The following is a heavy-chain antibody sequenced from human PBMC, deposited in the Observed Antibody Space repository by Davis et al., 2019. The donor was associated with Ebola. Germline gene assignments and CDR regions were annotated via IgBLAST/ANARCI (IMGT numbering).Heavy chain of an antibody. D-gene: IGHD1-14*01. CDR1: GFTFSNYW. V-gene: IGHV3-74*01. Sequence: GESLKIPCAASGFTFSNYWMHWVRQGPGKGLVWVSRIHSDGSVISYADSVKGRFTISRDNSRNTLFLQVNSLRVEDTAVYYCARDPAIGQPLSTFDVWGQGTTVTVAS. CDR3: ARDPAIGQPLSTFDV. J-gene: IGHJ3*01. CDR2: IHSDGSVI.